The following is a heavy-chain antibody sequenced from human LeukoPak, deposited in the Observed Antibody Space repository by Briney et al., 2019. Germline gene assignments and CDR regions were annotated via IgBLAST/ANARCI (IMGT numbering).Heavy chain of an antibody. Sequence: PSETLSLTCTVSGYSISSGYYWGWIRQPPGKGLEWIGSIYHSGSTYYNPSLKSRVTISVDTSKNQFSLKLSSVTAADTAVYYCARGVYDFWSGPRPRFDYWGQGTLVTVSS. J-gene: IGHJ4*02. CDR3: ARGVYDFWSGPRPRFDY. CDR1: GYSISSGYY. D-gene: IGHD3-3*01. V-gene: IGHV4-38-2*02. CDR2: IYHSGST.